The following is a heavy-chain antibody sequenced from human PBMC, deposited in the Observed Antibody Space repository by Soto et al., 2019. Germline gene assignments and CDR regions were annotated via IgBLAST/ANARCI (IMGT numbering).Heavy chain of an antibody. V-gene: IGHV3-64*01. J-gene: IGHJ4*02. CDR1: GFTFSSYA. D-gene: IGHD5-12*01. CDR2: ISSNGVST. CDR3: ARRDGYTFDY. Sequence: EVQLVESGGGLVQPGGSLRLSCAASGFTFSSYAMHWVRQAPGKGLEYVSAISSNGVSTYYANSVKGRFTISGDNSKNPLYLQMGSLRAEAMAVYYCARRDGYTFDYWGQGTLVTVSS.